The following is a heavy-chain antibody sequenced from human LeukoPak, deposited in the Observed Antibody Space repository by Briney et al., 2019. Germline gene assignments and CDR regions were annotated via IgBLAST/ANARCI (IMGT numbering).Heavy chain of an antibody. CDR3: ARYSSGSSDWFDP. D-gene: IGHD6-19*01. J-gene: IGHJ5*02. V-gene: IGHV3-30*02. CDR2: IRDDGSNT. CDR1: GFTFRNYG. Sequence: GSLRLSCAASGFTFRNYGMHWVRQAPGKGLDWVAFIRDDGSNTYYANSVKGRFTISRDNSKNTLYLQMNSLRAEDTAVYYCARYSSGSSDWFDPWGQGTLVTVSS.